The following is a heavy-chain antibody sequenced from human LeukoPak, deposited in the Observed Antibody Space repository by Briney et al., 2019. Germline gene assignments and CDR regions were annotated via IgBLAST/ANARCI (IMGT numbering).Heavy chain of an antibody. V-gene: IGHV1-3*01. CDR3: ASRRRRDYYDSSGYYFDY. CDR2: INADDGNT. Sequence: ASVKVSCKTSGYIFTTYAIHWVRQAPGRGLEWMGLINADDGNTRYSQRFQGRVTITRDTSANTAYMELSSLRSEDTAVYYSASRRRRDYYDSSGYYFDYWGQGTLVTVSS. J-gene: IGHJ4*02. CDR1: GYIFTTYA. D-gene: IGHD3-22*01.